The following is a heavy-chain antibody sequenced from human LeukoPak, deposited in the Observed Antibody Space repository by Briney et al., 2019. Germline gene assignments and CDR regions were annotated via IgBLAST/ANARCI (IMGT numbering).Heavy chain of an antibody. D-gene: IGHD1-1*01. CDR1: GDSTRGYY. J-gene: IGHJ4*02. Sequence: PSETLSLTCTVSGDSTRGYYWSWIRQPPGKGLGWIGDIHYSGTTDYNPSLKSRVTISVDTSKNQFSLKLSSVTAADTAVYYCARGRYNWNDGGHFDYWGQGTLVTVSS. CDR2: IHYSGTT. CDR3: ARGRYNWNDGGHFDY. V-gene: IGHV4-59*01.